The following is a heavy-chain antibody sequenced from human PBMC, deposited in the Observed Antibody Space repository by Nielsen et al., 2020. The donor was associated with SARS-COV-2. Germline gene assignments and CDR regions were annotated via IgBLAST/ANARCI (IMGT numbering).Heavy chain of an antibody. CDR1: GFTFRSYW. D-gene: IGHD2-15*01. Sequence: GGSLRLSCAASGFTFRSYWMTWVRQAPGKGLEWVANIKQDGTEKNYVDSVKGRFTISRDNAKNSLYLQMSSLRVEDTAVFYCAREAGRCSGGDCYFWFDPWGQGTLVTVSS. J-gene: IGHJ5*02. V-gene: IGHV3-7*03. CDR3: AREAGRCSGGDCYFWFDP. CDR2: IKQDGTEK.